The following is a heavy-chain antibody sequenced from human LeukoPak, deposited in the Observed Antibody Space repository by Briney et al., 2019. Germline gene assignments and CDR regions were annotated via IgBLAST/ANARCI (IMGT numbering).Heavy chain of an antibody. CDR3: ARDATGSSFYDY. Sequence: PGGSLRLSCAASGFTFSNYWMNWVRQAPGKGLECVANIKQDGSEKSYVDSVLGRFTVSRDNAKNSLILQMNSLRAEDTAVYYCARDATGSSFYDYWGQGTLVTVSS. CDR1: GFTFSNYW. V-gene: IGHV3-7*01. J-gene: IGHJ4*02. CDR2: IKQDGSEK. D-gene: IGHD3-10*01.